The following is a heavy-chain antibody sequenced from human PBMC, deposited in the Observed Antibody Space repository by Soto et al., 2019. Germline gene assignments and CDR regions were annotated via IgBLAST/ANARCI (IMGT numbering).Heavy chain of an antibody. CDR2: IHYGGST. V-gene: IGHV4-39*01. Sequence: SETLSLTCAVSGGSISSSNFYWGWFRQPPGKGLEWIGSIHYGGSTYYNPSLESRVTISVDTSKNQFSLNVSSVTAADTALYYCAKDASCYSCGAWGQGALVTVS. CDR1: GGSISSSNFY. J-gene: IGHJ4*02. D-gene: IGHD2-15*01. CDR3: AKDASCYSCGA.